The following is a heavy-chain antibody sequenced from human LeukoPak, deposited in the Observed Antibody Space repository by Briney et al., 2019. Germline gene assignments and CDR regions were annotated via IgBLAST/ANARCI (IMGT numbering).Heavy chain of an antibody. CDR1: GFSVRTNY. D-gene: IGHD3-10*01. Sequence: GGSLRLSCAASGFSVRTNYMTWVRQAPGKGLEWVSVIYSGGATYYTDSVKGRFTISRDNSKNTLYLQMNSLRAEDTAVYYCARGGYDSGSYYKGPLYYFDYWGQGTLVTVSS. CDR2: IYSGGAT. J-gene: IGHJ4*02. V-gene: IGHV3-53*01. CDR3: ARGGYDSGSYYKGPLYYFDY.